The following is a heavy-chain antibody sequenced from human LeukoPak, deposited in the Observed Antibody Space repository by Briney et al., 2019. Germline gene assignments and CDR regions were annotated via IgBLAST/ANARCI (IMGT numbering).Heavy chain of an antibody. V-gene: IGHV3-49*03. D-gene: IGHD1-1*01. Sequence: PGGSLRLSCTASGFTFGDYAMSWIRQAPGKGLEWVGFIRSKAYGETADYAASVKGRFTISRDDSKAIAYLQMNSLKTEDTAVYYCTRDRGAYNLYDCWGQGTLVTVSS. CDR1: GFTFGDYA. J-gene: IGHJ4*02. CDR3: TRDRGAYNLYDC. CDR2: IRSKAYGETA.